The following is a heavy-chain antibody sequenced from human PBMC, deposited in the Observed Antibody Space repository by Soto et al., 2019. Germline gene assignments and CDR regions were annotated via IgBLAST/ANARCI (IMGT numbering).Heavy chain of an antibody. CDR2: IYSSGST. V-gene: IGHV4-4*07. CDR3: ARSVAVPGAHIDY. Sequence: SETLSLTCTVSGGAISTYYWTWIRQPAGKGLEWIGRIYSSGSTKYNPSLQSRVTMSLDTSNNQFSLRLSSVTAADTAVYFCARSVAVPGAHIDYWGQGTQVTVSS. D-gene: IGHD6-19*01. CDR1: GGAISTYY. J-gene: IGHJ4*02.